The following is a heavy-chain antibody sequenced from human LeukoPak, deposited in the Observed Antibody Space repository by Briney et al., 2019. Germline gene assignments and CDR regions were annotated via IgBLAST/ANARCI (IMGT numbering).Heavy chain of an antibody. CDR3: ASSTVPAAIPYFDY. J-gene: IGHJ4*02. D-gene: IGHD2-2*02. Sequence: SKTLSLTCTVSGGSISSGDYYWSWIRQPPGKGLEWIGYIYYSGSTYYNPSLKSRVTISVDTSKNQFSLKLSSVTAADTAVYYCASSTVPAAIPYFDYWGQGTLVTVSS. V-gene: IGHV4-30-4*08. CDR2: IYYSGST. CDR1: GGSISSGDYY.